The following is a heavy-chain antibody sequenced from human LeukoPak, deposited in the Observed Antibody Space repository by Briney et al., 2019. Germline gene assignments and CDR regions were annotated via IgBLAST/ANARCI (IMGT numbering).Heavy chain of an antibody. Sequence: GGSLRLSCAASGFTFSSYWMHWVRQAPGKGLVWVSRINSDGSSTSYADSVKGRFTIPRDNAKNTLYLQMNSLRAEDTAVYYCARDTAMANYYYYGMDVWGQGTTVTVSS. CDR1: GFTFSSYW. D-gene: IGHD5-18*01. CDR2: INSDGSST. J-gene: IGHJ6*02. CDR3: ARDTAMANYYYYGMDV. V-gene: IGHV3-74*01.